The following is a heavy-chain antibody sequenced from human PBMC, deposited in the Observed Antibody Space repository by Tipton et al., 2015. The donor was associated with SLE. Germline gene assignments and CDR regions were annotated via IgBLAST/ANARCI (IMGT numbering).Heavy chain of an antibody. V-gene: IGHV4-39*07. Sequence: TLSLTCTVSGGSISSGGYYWSWIRQPPGKGLEWIGEINHSGSTNYNPSLKSRVTISVDTSKNQFSLKLSSVTAADTAVYYCARELGAAAGTDYWGQGTLVTVSS. D-gene: IGHD6-13*01. CDR2: INHSGST. CDR3: ARELGAAAGTDY. J-gene: IGHJ4*02. CDR1: GGSISSGGYY.